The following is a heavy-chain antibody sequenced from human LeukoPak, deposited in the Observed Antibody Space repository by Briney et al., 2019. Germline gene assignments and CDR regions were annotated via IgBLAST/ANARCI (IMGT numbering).Heavy chain of an antibody. CDR1: GGSISSGSYY. CDR2: IYTSGST. V-gene: IGHV4-61*02. D-gene: IGHD6-13*01. J-gene: IGHJ4*02. Sequence: PSQTLSLTCTVSGGSISSGSYYWSWIRQPAGKGLEWIGRIYTSGSTNYNPSLKSRVTISVDTSKNQFSLKLSSVTAADTAVYYCARSGYGSSWYYAYWGQGTLVTVSS. CDR3: ARSGYGSSWYYAY.